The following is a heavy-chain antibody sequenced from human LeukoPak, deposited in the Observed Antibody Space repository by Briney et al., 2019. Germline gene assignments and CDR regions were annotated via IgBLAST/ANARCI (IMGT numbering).Heavy chain of an antibody. Sequence: TSETLSLTCTVSGGSMSSSSYYWGWIRQSPGKGLEWIVSIYYSGSTYYNPSLKSRVTISVDTSKNQFSLKVNSMTAADTAVYYCARHQRRTLGYPWRGFDPWGQGTLVTVSS. CDR3: ARHQRRTLGYPWRGFDP. J-gene: IGHJ5*02. CDR1: GGSMSSSSYY. D-gene: IGHD5-12*01. V-gene: IGHV4-39*07. CDR2: IYYSGST.